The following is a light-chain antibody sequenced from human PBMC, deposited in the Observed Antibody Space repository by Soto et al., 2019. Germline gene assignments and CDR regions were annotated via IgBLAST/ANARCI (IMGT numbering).Light chain of an antibody. V-gene: IGLV2-14*01. CDR3: SSYTSSSTKV. CDR1: GSDVGGYNY. Sequence: QSALTQPACVSGSPGQSITISCTGTGSDVGGYNYVSWYQQHPGKAPKLMIYEVSNRPSGVSNRFSGSKSGNAASLTISGLQAEDEADYYWSSYTSSSTKVFGTGTKVTVL. J-gene: IGLJ1*01. CDR2: EVS.